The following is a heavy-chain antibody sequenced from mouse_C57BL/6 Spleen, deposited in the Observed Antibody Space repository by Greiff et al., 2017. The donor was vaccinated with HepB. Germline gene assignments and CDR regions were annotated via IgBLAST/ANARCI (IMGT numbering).Heavy chain of an antibody. J-gene: IGHJ1*03. CDR1: GFTFSSYA. V-gene: IGHV5-4*01. D-gene: IGHD2-4*01. Sequence: EVQGVESGGGLVKPGGSLKLSCAASGFTFSSYAMSWVRQTPEKRLEWVATISDGGSYTYYPDNVKGRFTISRDNAKNNLYLQMSHLKSEDTAMYYCAREGGDYDSYWYFDVWGTGTTVTVSS. CDR3: AREGGDYDSYWYFDV. CDR2: ISDGGSYT.